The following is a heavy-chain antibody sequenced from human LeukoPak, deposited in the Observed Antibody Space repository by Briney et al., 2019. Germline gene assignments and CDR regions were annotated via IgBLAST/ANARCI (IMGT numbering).Heavy chain of an antibody. V-gene: IGHV3-15*01. CDR3: ARDQYDTWSRRGNFVS. CDR2: IRRKTDGETT. CDR1: GFTFSNVW. Sequence: PGGSLRLSCAASGFTFSNVWMSWVRQVPGKGLEWVGRIRRKTDGETTDHAAPVKGRFTISRDDSKNTLYLQMNSLKTEDTAVFYCARDQYDTWSRRGNFVSWGQGTLVIVSS. J-gene: IGHJ4*02. D-gene: IGHD3/OR15-3a*01.